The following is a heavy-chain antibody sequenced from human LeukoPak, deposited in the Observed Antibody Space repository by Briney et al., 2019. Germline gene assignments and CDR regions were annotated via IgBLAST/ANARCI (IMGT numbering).Heavy chain of an antibody. CDR1: GFTFSSYG. CDR2: IWYDGSNK. CDR3: ARERYDSSGYFDY. Sequence: GGSLRLSCAASGFTFSSYGMHWVRQAPGKGLEWVAVIWYDGSNKYYADSVKGRFTISRDNSKNTLYLQMNSLRAEDTAVYYCARERYDSSGYFDYWGQGTPVTVSS. D-gene: IGHD3-22*01. J-gene: IGHJ4*02. V-gene: IGHV3-33*01.